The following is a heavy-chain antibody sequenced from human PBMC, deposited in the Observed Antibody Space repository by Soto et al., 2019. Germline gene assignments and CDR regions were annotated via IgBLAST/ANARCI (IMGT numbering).Heavy chain of an antibody. CDR2: ISHDGSNA. CDR1: GFIFKSYG. D-gene: IGHD6-19*01. J-gene: IGHJ4*02. Sequence: QVQLVESGGGVVQPGKSLRLSCAATGFIFKSYGVHWVRQAPGKGLEWVAVISHDGSNAYYADAVNGRFTMSRDNAKNTVYLQMNSLRAEDTAVYYCAKQGIEVAGTDYFDYWGQGALVTVAS. CDR3: AKQGIEVAGTDYFDY. V-gene: IGHV3-30*18.